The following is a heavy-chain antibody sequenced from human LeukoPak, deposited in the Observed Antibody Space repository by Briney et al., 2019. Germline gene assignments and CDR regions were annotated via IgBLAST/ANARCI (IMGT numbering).Heavy chain of an antibody. J-gene: IGHJ4*02. CDR3: AKDQEQQLDNDY. CDR1: GFTFSSYA. CDR2: ISGSGGST. V-gene: IGHV3-23*01. D-gene: IGHD6-13*01. Sequence: PGGSLRLSCAASGFTFSSYAMSWVRQAPGKGLEWVSAISGSGGSTYYADSVKGRFTISRDNSKNTLYLQMNSLRAADTAVYYCAKDQEQQLDNDYWGQGTLVTVSS.